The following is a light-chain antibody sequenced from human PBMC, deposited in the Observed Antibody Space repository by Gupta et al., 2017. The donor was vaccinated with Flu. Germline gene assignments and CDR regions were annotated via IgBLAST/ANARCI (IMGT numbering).Light chain of an antibody. CDR3: SASDDSMNDLVV. V-gene: IGLV1-44*01. CDR2: YNN. CDR1: TSNSGSND. Sequence: VTISCSGSTSNSGSNDVSCYHQHPATHPQLLILYNNKRPSGVPPRCSCATSWASASPVTSTLPSEDEADDYYSASDDSMNDLVVFGGGTKLTVL. J-gene: IGLJ2*01.